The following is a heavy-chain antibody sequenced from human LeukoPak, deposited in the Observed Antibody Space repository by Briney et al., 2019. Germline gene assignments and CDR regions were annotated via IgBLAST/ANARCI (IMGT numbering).Heavy chain of an antibody. CDR3: AELGITVIGGV. Sequence: GGSLRLSCAASGFTFSSYEMIWVRQAAGKGLEWGSYISSSGSTIYYADSVKGRFTISRDNAKNSLYLQMNSLRAEDTAVYYCAELGITVIGGVWGKGTTVTISS. J-gene: IGHJ6*04. CDR2: ISSSGSTI. D-gene: IGHD3-10*02. CDR1: GFTFSSYE. V-gene: IGHV3-48*03.